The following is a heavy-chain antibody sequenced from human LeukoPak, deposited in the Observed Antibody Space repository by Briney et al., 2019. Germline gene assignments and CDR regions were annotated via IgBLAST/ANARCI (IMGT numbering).Heavy chain of an antibody. V-gene: IGHV1-2*02. D-gene: IGHD2-8*01. Sequence: GASMKVSCKASGYSFTGYYIHWVRQAPGQGLEWMGWINPDGDVTKSAQKFQGRVTMTTDKSINTVFMELSGLTSDDTALYYCARGPNHYYYMDFWGKGTTVFVSS. CDR1: GYSFTGYY. J-gene: IGHJ6*03. CDR2: INPDGDVT. CDR3: ARGPNHYYYMDF.